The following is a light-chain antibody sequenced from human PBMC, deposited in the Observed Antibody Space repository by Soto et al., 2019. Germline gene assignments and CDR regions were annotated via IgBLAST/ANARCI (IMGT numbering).Light chain of an antibody. CDR1: TSNIGSDT. CDR3: AAWDDNLNGVI. V-gene: IGLV1-44*01. Sequence: QSVLTQPPSASGTPGQRVPISCSGSTSNIGSDTVHWYQQFPGAAPKLLIYNDYQRPSGVPDRFSASKSATSASLAISGLQSEDEAAYYCAAWDDNLNGVIFGGGTKLTVL. J-gene: IGLJ2*01. CDR2: NDY.